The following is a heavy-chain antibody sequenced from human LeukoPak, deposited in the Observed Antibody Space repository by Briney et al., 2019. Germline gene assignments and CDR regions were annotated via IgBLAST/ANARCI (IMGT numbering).Heavy chain of an antibody. Sequence: PGRSLRLSCAASGFTFDDYAMHWVRQAPGKGLEWVSGISWNSGSIGYADSVKGRFTISRDNAKNSLYLQMNSLRAEDTAVYYCARDHQGFDYWGQGTLVTVSS. CDR1: GFTFDDYA. CDR3: ARDHQGFDY. J-gene: IGHJ4*02. V-gene: IGHV3-9*01. CDR2: ISWNSGSI.